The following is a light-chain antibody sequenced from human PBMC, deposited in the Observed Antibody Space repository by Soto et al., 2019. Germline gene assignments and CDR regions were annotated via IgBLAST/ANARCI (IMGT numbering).Light chain of an antibody. CDR2: NAS. V-gene: IGKV1-5*03. CDR1: QSVISC. Sequence: DIQVTQSPATLSASVGDTVSITCRASQSVISCLAWYQQKPGQAPNLLIYNASRLRDGVPSRFSGSGSGTDFTLTITSLQPDDFAAYFCQQYFSCPYAFSQGTKLEI. J-gene: IGKJ2*01. CDR3: QQYFSCPYA.